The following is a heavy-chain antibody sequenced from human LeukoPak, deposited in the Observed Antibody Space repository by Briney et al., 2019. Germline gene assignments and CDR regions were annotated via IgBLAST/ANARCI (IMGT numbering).Heavy chain of an antibody. D-gene: IGHD3-22*01. CDR2: QYYSSKCYN. CDR3: ARAPQKPYSYDSSGYYSDYFGY. V-gene: IGHV6-1*01. J-gene: IGHJ4*02. CDR1: GDSVSSNSAA. Sequence: PSQTLSLTCAISGDSVSSNSAAWNWISHSPSKGLEWLGRQYYSSKCYNDYAVSVKSRITINPATSKNQFSLQLNSVTPEDTAVYYCARAPQKPYSYDSSGYYSDYFGYWGQGTLVTVSS.